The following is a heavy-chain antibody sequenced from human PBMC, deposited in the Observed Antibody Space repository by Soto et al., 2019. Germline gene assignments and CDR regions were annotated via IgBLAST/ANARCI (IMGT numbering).Heavy chain of an antibody. CDR1: GYTFTSYD. CDR2: MNPNSGNT. V-gene: IGHV1-8*01. D-gene: IGHD2-15*01. Sequence: ASVKVSCKASGYTFTSYDINWVRQATGQGLEWMGWMNPNSGNTGYAQKFQGRVTMTRNTSISTAYMELSSLRSEDTAMYYCARYCSGGSCYYYYYGMDVWGQGTTVTVSS. J-gene: IGHJ6*02. CDR3: ARYCSGGSCYYYYYGMDV.